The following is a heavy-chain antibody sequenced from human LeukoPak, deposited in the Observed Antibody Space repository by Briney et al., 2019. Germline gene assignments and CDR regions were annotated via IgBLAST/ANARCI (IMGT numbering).Heavy chain of an antibody. CDR1: GFTFSSNR. CDR3: ARANNSSWHN. D-gene: IGHD6-13*01. V-gene: IGHV3-7*01. J-gene: IGHJ4*02. CDR2: IKPDGSAE. Sequence: PGVSLRLSCATSGFTFSSNRMSWVRHAPGRGLEWVANIKPDGSAEYYAASVKGRFTVSRDNAKNSLFLQMNSLRVEDTAVYYCARANNSSWHNWGQGTLVTVSS.